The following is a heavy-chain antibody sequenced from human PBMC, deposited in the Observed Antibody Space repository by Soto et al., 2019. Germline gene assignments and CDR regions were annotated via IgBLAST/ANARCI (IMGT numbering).Heavy chain of an antibody. V-gene: IGHV3-43*01. D-gene: IGHD3-9*01. CDR2: IIWDGGIT. J-gene: IGHJ4*02. CDR1: GFPFNSYT. CDR3: AKDSGYILTGKKRYFDS. Sequence: PGGSLSFSCAASGFPFNSYTMHLVRHAPGKGLEWVSLIIWDGGITYYGDSVNGRFTVSRDNSDNSRYLQMTSLRSDDTAFYYCAKDSGYILTGKKRYFDSWDQESRGTVAS.